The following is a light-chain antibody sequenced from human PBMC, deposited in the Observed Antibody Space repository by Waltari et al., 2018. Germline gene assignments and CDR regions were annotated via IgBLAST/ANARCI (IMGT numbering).Light chain of an antibody. CDR1: QDITTN. CDR2: GAS. J-gene: IGKJ2*01. V-gene: IGKV1-39*01. Sequence: DIQMTQSPSSVSASVGDRVTVACRASQDITTNLNWYQQKPGKAPKVLIYGASTLHRGVSSRFSGSGSGTEFTLTISNLQTEDFATYYCQQSFSIRATFGQGTKLE. CDR3: QQSFSIRAT.